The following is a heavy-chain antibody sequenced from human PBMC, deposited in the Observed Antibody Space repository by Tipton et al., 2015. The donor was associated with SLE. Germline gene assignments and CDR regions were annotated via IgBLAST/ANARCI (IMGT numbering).Heavy chain of an antibody. Sequence: TLSLTCTVSGGSISSSRYSWGWIRQPPGKGLEWIGTIHYSEGTYYNPSPKSRVSISIDTSKNQFSLRLSSVTAADTAVYFCARRPSFTISHAFDPWGQGTLVTVSS. V-gene: IGHV4-39*07. CDR3: ARRPSFTISHAFDP. J-gene: IGHJ5*02. CDR1: GGSISSSRYS. CDR2: IHYSEGT. D-gene: IGHD3-9*01.